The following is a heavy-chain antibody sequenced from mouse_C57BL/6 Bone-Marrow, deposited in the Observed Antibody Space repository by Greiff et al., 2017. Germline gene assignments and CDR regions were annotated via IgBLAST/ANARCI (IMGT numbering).Heavy chain of an antibody. J-gene: IGHJ1*03. CDR1: GFTFSDYY. CDR3: ARDLLNYYGSSPYWYFDV. CDR2: INYDGSST. Sequence: VQLKESEGGLVQPGSSMKLSCTASGFTFSDYYMAWVRQVPEKGLEWVANINYDGSSTYYLDSLKSRFIISRDNARNILYLQMSSLKSEDTATYYRARDLLNYYGSSPYWYFDVWGTGTTVTVSS. V-gene: IGHV5-16*01. D-gene: IGHD1-1*01.